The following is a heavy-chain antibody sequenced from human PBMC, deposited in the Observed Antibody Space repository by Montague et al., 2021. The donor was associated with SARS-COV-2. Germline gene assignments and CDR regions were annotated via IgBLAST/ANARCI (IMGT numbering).Heavy chain of an antibody. Sequence: SLRLSCAASGFTVSSNYMSWVRQAPGKGLEWVSVIYSGGSTYYXXXVNCRFTISRDNSKNTLYLQMHSLRAEDTAVYYCARDSMAYGMDVWGQGTTVTVSS. CDR1: GFTVSSNY. V-gene: IGHV3-53*01. J-gene: IGHJ6*02. D-gene: IGHD5-24*01. CDR2: IYSGGST. CDR3: ARDSMAYGMDV.